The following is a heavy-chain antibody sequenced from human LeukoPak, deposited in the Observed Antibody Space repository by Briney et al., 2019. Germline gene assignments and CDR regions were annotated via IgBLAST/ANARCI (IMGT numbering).Heavy chain of an antibody. J-gene: IGHJ3*02. D-gene: IGHD2-15*01. CDR3: ARPSGTWGAFDI. CDR2: IWNDGSNK. Sequence: GESLKISCAASGFTFSSYGMHWVRQAPGKGLEWVAVIWNDGSNKYYADSVKGRFTISRDNFKNTLYLQMNSLRAEDTAVYYCARPSGTWGAFDIWGHGTMVTVSS. V-gene: IGHV3-33*01. CDR1: GFTFSSYG.